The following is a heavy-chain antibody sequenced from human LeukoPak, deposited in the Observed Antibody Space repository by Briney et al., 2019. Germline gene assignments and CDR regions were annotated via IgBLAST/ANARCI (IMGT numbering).Heavy chain of an antibody. Sequence: GESLKISCKGSGYSFTSYWIGWVRQMPGKGLEWMGIIYPGDSDTRYSPSFQGQVTISADKSISTAYLQWSSLKASDTAMYYCARPPYGSGSPHSTYYFDYWGQGTLVTVSS. V-gene: IGHV5-51*01. CDR1: GYSFTSYW. J-gene: IGHJ4*02. D-gene: IGHD3-10*01. CDR3: ARPPYGSGSPHSTYYFDY. CDR2: IYPGDSDT.